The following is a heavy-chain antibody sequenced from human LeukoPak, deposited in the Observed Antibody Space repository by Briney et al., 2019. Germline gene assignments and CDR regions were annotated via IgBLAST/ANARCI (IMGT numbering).Heavy chain of an antibody. D-gene: IGHD3-22*01. J-gene: IGHJ4*02. CDR1: GFNFRGYG. Sequence: PGGSLRLSCAASGFNFRGYGMHWVRQAPGKGLEWVTFIHYDGRNQYYADSVKGRFTISRDNSKNTLYLQMNSLRPEDTAVCYCAKAAYDSSGSWYYFDYWGQGTLVTVSS. CDR3: AKAAYDSSGSWYYFDY. V-gene: IGHV3-30*02. CDR2: IHYDGRNQ.